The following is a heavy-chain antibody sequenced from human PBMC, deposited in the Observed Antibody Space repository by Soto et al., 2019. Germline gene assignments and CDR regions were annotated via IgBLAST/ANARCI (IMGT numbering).Heavy chain of an antibody. V-gene: IGHV1-18*01. CDR2: ISAYNGNT. D-gene: IGHD3-9*01. Sequence: QVQVVQSGAEVKKPGASVKVSCKASGYNFTNYGVTWVRQAPGQGLEWMGRISAYNGNTNYAQKFQGRVTMTTDTSPSTAYMELRSLRSDDTAVYYCARGVPNDLLTDSYWYFDLWGRGTLVTVSS. J-gene: IGHJ2*01. CDR3: ARGVPNDLLTDSYWYFDL. CDR1: GYNFTNYG.